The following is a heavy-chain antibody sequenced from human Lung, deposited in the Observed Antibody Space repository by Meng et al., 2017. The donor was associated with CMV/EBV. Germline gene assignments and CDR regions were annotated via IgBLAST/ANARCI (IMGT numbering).Heavy chain of an antibody. CDR1: SFIFIHYS. J-gene: IGHJ3*02. D-gene: IGHD5-24*01. CDR2: ISYDGNSK. CDR3: VRDFAATMVWAFHI. V-gene: IGHV3-30-3*01. Sequence: SSFIFIHYSLHWFRLPPGKGLAWVAVISYDGNSKFYAYSVKGRFTISRDTSRKSLFLQMNSLRVEDTAVYFCVRDFAATMVWAFHIWGQGTMVTVSS.